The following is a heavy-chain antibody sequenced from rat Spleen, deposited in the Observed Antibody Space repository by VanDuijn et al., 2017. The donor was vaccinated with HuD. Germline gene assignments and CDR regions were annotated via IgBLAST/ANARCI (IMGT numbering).Heavy chain of an antibody. CDR2: IWAGGGT. CDR1: GLSLTSNS. V-gene: IGHV2-47*01. CDR3: ARSLLQWRYVMDA. Sequence: QVQLKESGPGLVQPSQTLSLTCTVSGLSLTSNSVSWIRQPPGKGLEWMGVIWAGGGTNYNSAVQTRLSISRDTSKSQVFLKMNSLQPEDTGTYYCARSLLQWRYVMDAWGQGGSVTVSS. D-gene: IGHD1-1*01. J-gene: IGHJ4*01.